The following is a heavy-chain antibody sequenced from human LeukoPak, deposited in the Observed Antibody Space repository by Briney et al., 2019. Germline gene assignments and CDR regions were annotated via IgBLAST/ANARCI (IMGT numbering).Heavy chain of an antibody. J-gene: IGHJ4*02. D-gene: IGHD1-1*01. V-gene: IGHV1-46*01. CDR3: ASPRRDMELDY. CDR2: INPSGGST. CDR1: GYTFTSYF. Sequence: ASVKVSCKASGYTFTSYFIHWVRQAPGQGLEWMGIINPSGGSTTYAQKFQDRVTMTRDMSTSTVYMEVSSLRSEDTAVYYCASPRRDMELDYWGQGTLVTVSS.